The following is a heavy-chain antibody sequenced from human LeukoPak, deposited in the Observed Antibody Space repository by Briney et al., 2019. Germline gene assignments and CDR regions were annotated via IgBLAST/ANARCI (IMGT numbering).Heavy chain of an antibody. D-gene: IGHD1-26*01. CDR2: IYYSGST. V-gene: IGHV4-39*07. J-gene: IGHJ6*02. Sequence: SETLSLTCTVSGGSISSSSYYWGWIRQPPGKGLEWIGSIYYSGSTYYNPSLKSRVTISVDTSKNQFSLKLSSVTAADTAVYYCARDNSGADYGMDVWGQGTTVTISS. CDR3: ARDNSGADYGMDV. CDR1: GGSISSSSYY.